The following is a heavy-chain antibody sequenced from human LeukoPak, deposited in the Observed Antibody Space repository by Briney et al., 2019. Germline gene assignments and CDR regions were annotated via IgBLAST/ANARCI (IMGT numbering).Heavy chain of an antibody. D-gene: IGHD2-15*01. J-gene: IGHJ4*02. V-gene: IGHV4-34*01. CDR3: ATQILLCHYY. CDR2: INHRRST. Sequence: SETLSLTCAVYGGSFSGYYWSWIRQPPGKGLEWIGEINHRRSTKYSPSLKSRVTISVDTSKNQFSLRLSSVTAADTAVYYCATQILLCHYYWGQGTLVTVSS. CDR1: GGSFSGYY.